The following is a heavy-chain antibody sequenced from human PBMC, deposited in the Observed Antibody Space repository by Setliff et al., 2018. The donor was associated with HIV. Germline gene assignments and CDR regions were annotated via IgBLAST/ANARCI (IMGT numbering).Heavy chain of an antibody. D-gene: IGHD6-25*01. V-gene: IGHV2-5*02. Sequence: SGPTLVNPTQTLTLTCTFSGFSIGTSGVGVGWIRQPPGGALEWLAFAYWDDDNHYSPSLKTRLTISKDTSKNQVVLTMTNMDPVDTATYYCAREIAAPQGFDYWGQGTLVTVSS. CDR1: GFSIGTSGVG. J-gene: IGHJ4*02. CDR3: AREIAAPQGFDY. CDR2: AYWDDDN.